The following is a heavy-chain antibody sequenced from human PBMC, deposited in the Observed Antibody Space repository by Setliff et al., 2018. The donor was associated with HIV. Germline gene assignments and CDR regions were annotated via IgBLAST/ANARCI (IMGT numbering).Heavy chain of an antibody. Sequence: PSETLSLTCGVSGYSLTSGYYWGWIRQPPGKGLEWIGELSPSGTTRSNPSLQSRVTISLDTSKNQFSLKLSSVTAADTAVYYCATSSGWPIDAFDIWGQGTMVTVSS. CDR2: LSPSGTT. CDR3: ATSSGWPIDAFDI. D-gene: IGHD6-19*01. V-gene: IGHV4-38-2*01. CDR1: GYSLTSGYY. J-gene: IGHJ3*02.